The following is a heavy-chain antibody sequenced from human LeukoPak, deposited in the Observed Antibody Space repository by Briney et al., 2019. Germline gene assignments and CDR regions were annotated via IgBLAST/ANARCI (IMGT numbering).Heavy chain of an antibody. V-gene: IGHV3-23*01. D-gene: IGHD2-15*01. CDR2: IAGGDDR. J-gene: IGHJ4*02. CDR1: GFIFSPYA. CDR3: AKGGYCSGGSCYLDY. Sequence: GGSLRLSCAASGFIFSPYAMSWVRQAPGKGLEWVAGIAGGDDRFYADSVKGRFSISRDNSKNTVDLQMNSLRAEDTALYYCAKGGYCSGGSCYLDYWGQGTLVTVSS.